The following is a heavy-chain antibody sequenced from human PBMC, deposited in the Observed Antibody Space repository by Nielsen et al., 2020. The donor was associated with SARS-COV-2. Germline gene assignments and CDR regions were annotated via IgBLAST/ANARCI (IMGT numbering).Heavy chain of an antibody. J-gene: IGHJ4*02. D-gene: IGHD4-23*01. Sequence: GESLKISCAPSGFTFRSYAMSWVRQVPGKGLEWVSTISGSGGRTFYADSVKGRFTISRDNSKDTLFLQLTSLRVDDTAVYYCAKGHGGAFYPFDYWGQGTLVTVSS. V-gene: IGHV3-23*01. CDR1: GFTFRSYA. CDR3: AKGHGGAFYPFDY. CDR2: ISGSGGRT.